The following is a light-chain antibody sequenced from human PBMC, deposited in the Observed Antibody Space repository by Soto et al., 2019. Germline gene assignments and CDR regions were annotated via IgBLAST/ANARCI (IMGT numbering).Light chain of an antibody. CDR1: SSNIGAAYD. V-gene: IGLV1-40*01. J-gene: IGLJ3*02. Sequence: QSVLTQPPSVSGAPGQRVTISGTGSSSNIGAAYDVHWYPQLPGTAPKLLICGNSNRPSGVPDRFSGSKSGTSASLAITGLQAEDEADYYCQSYDSSLSGCVFGGGTKLTVL. CDR3: QSYDSSLSGCV. CDR2: GNS.